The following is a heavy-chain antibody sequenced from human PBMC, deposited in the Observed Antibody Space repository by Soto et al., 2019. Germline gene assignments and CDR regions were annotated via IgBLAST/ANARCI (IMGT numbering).Heavy chain of an antibody. CDR3: AGDLGQWSHX. CDR1: GDSISSYY. D-gene: IGHD6-19*01. V-gene: IGHV4-59*01. J-gene: IGHJ4*02. CDR2: IYYSGNT. Sequence: SETLSLTCTVSGDSISSYYWSWIRQPPGKGLEWILYIYYSGNTNYKPSLKSPVTISVETSKNQFSLKLTSVTAADTAVYYCAGDLGQWSHXWGQGTLFTVSX.